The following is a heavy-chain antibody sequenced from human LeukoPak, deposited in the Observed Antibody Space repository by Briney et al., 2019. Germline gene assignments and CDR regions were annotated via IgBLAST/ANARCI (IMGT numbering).Heavy chain of an antibody. CDR3: ARLPVIVGAWSPIDY. V-gene: IGHV1-8*01. CDR2: MNPNSGNT. CDR1: GYTFTSYD. J-gene: IGHJ4*02. D-gene: IGHD1-26*01. Sequence: ASVKVSRKASGYTFTSYDINWVRQATGQGLEWMGWMNPNSGNTGYAQKFQGRVTMTRNTSISTAYMELSSLRSEDTAVYYCARLPVIVGAWSPIDYWGQGTRVTVTS.